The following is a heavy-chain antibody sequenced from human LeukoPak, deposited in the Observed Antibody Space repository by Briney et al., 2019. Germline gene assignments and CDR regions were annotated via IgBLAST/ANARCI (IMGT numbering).Heavy chain of an antibody. CDR3: ARRHGDYTPGDAFDI. CDR2: IYPGDSDT. J-gene: IGHJ3*02. D-gene: IGHD4-17*01. V-gene: IGHV5-51*01. Sequence: GESLKISCKGSGYSFTSYWIGWVRPLPGKGLEWMGIIYPGDSDTRYSPSFQGQVTISADKSISTAYLQWSSLKASDTAMYYCARRHGDYTPGDAFDIWGQGTMVTVSS. CDR1: GYSFTSYW.